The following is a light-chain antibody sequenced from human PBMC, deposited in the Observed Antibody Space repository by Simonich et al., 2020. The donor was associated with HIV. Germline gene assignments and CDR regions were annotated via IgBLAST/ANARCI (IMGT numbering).Light chain of an antibody. CDR2: DAS. CDR3: QQRNNWPLFT. J-gene: IGKJ3*01. V-gene: IGKV3-11*01. Sequence: EIVLTQSPATLSLSPGERATLFCRASQSVRSQLARYQQKPGQAPRLLIYDASNMATGIPARFSGSGSGTDFTLTVSSLEPEDFAVYYCQQRNNWPLFTFGPGTKVDIK. CDR1: QSVRSQ.